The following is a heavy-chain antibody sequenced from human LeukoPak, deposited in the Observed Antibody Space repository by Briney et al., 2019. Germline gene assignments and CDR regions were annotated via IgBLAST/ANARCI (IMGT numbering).Heavy chain of an antibody. CDR3: ARGMQQLYHFDS. V-gene: IGHV4-59*01. Sequence: SEALSLTCAVSGGSISSYYWNWIRQPPGKGREWIGYIYYSGSTNYNPSLKSRVTISVDTSKNQFSLKLSSVTAADTAVYYCARGMQQLYHFDSWGRGTLVTVSS. CDR2: IYYSGST. CDR1: GGSISSYY. J-gene: IGHJ4*02. D-gene: IGHD6-13*01.